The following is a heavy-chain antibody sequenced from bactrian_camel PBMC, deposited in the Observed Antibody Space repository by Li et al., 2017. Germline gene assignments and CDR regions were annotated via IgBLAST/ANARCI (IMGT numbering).Heavy chain of an antibody. CDR3: VRRGMGWVHLADFGY. Sequence: HVQLEESGGGSVQAGGSLRLSCEISLYIYSSYCMGWFRQTPGKERAAVAAHYTGTATTYVADSVKGRFSISRDNAKNTVYLQMNSLKPEDTAVYYCVRRGMGWVHLADFGYWGQGTQVTVS. J-gene: IGHJ6*01. CDR2: HYTGTATT. D-gene: IGHD5*01. CDR1: LYIYSSYC. V-gene: IGHV3S1*01.